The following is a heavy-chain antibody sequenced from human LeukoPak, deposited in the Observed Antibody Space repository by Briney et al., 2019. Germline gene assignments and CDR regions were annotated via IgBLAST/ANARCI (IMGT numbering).Heavy chain of an antibody. CDR2: ISSTSIYR. D-gene: IGHD3-22*01. CDR1: GFTFSSYA. Sequence: KAGGSLRLSCAASGFTFSSYAMSWVRQAPGKGLEWVSSISSTSIYRYYGDSVKGRFTISRDNAKNSLYLQMNSLRAEDTAVFYCARAPVYYDESRGHLKISNWYLDLWGRGTLVTVSS. CDR3: ARAPVYYDESRGHLKISNWYLDL. J-gene: IGHJ2*01. V-gene: IGHV3-21*01.